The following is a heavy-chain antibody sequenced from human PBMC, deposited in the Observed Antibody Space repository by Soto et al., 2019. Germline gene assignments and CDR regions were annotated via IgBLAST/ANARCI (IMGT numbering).Heavy chain of an antibody. CDR2: ISSSGDTT. CDR3: VKDRWGYCTNGICYTFDY. Sequence: GGSLRLSCSASGFNFSSKAMHWVRQAPGKGLEYVSSISSSGDTTYYGESVKGRFVISRDNSMNTLYLQMSSLGPEDTAVYYCVKDRWGYCTNGICYTFDYWGQGTLVTVSS. J-gene: IGHJ4*02. V-gene: IGHV3-64D*08. CDR1: GFNFSSKA. D-gene: IGHD2-8*01.